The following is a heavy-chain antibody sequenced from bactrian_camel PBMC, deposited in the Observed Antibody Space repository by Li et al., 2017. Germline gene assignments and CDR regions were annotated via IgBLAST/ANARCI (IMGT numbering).Heavy chain of an antibody. CDR1: GFTFSAYD. J-gene: IGHJ4*01. Sequence: VQLVESGGGLVQPGGSLRLSCVASGFTFSAYDMSWVRQAPGKGLEWVSAIGSGGGGGTTYYADSVKGRFTISKDNAKNTLYLLMNSLKPEDTAVYYCVKPNPDARGGFDHWGQGTQVTVS. CDR2: IGSGGGGGTT. D-gene: IGHD1*01. CDR3: VKPNPDARGGFDH. V-gene: IGHV3S40*01.